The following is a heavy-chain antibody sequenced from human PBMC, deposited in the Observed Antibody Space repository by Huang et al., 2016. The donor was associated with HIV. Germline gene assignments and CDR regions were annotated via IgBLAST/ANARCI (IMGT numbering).Heavy chain of an antibody. CDR2: VSGYKGKT. D-gene: IGHD3-22*01. CDR3: ARERYYYDRSGYYTPVEYFHH. Sequence: QVQLVQTGAEGKKHGASVKVSCKASGYSCTNYALNWVRQAPGQSLEWTGWVSGYKGKTNYAQKVQGRVTMTKDTATSTASLELGILRTDDTDVYYCARERYYYDRSGYYTPVEYFHHWGQGTLVTVSS. V-gene: IGHV1-18*01. CDR1: GYSCTNYA. J-gene: IGHJ1*01.